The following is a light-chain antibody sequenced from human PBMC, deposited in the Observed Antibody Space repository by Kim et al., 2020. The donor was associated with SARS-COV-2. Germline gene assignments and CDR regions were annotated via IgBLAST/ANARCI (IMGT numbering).Light chain of an antibody. CDR1: QNIRTY. CDR2: ASS. J-gene: IGKJ4*01. CDR3: QQTYSNPPT. Sequence: SASIGDRVTITCRTSQNIRTYLNWYQQRPGKAPKLLIYASSSLQSEVPSRFSESGSGADFTLTIAGLQADDFATYHCQQTYSNPPTFGGGTKLEI. V-gene: IGKV1-39*01.